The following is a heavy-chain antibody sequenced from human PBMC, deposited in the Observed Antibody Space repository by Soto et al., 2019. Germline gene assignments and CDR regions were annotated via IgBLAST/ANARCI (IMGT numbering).Heavy chain of an antibody. CDR1: GDSTSSTNW. Sequence: SETLSLTCTVSGDSTSSTNWWRWVRQPPGKGLEWIGEMYHSGSTNYSPSLKSRVTISLDKSKNQFSLKLTSVTAVDTAVYYCAGSRDGYNYDYWGQGTPVTVSS. J-gene: IGHJ4*02. V-gene: IGHV4-4*02. D-gene: IGHD5-12*01. CDR3: AGSRDGYNYDY. CDR2: MYHSGST.